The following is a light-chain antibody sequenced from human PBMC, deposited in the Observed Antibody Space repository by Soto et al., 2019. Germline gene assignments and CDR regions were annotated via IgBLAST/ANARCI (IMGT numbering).Light chain of an antibody. CDR1: SSDVGGYNY. CDR2: EVS. CDR3: SSYTTSSTLNVV. J-gene: IGLJ2*01. V-gene: IGLV2-14*01. Sequence: QSALTQPASVSGSPGQSITNSCTGTSSDVGGYNYVSWYQQHPGKAPKLMIYEVSNRPSGVSNRFSGSKSGNTASLTISGLQAEDEADYYCSSYTTSSTLNVVFGGGTKLTVL.